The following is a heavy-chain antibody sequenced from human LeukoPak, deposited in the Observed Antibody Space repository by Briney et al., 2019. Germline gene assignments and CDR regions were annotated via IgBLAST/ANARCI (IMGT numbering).Heavy chain of an antibody. CDR2: IYRDDDK. Sequence: ESGPTLVKPTQTLTLTCTFSGFSLSTSGVGVGWIRQPPGKALEWLTLIYRDDDKRYNPSLKSRLTVTKDVSKSQVVHTLTNVDPVDTATYYCAHRLTGYNSNWYHGYFDYWGQGTLVTVSS. V-gene: IGHV2-5*02. CDR1: GFSLSTSGVG. J-gene: IGHJ4*02. CDR3: AHRLTGYNSNWYHGYFDY. D-gene: IGHD6-13*01.